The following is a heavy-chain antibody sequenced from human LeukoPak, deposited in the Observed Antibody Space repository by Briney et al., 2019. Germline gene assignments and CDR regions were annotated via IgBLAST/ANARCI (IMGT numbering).Heavy chain of an antibody. V-gene: IGHV4-59*01. Sequence: SETLSLTCTVPGGPISSYYWSWIRQPPGKVLEWIGYFYYSGSTNYNPSLKSRVTISVDTSKNQFSLKLSSVTAADTAVYYCARESTRITIFGVVIPDAFDIWGQGTMVTVSS. J-gene: IGHJ3*02. CDR2: FYYSGST. CDR3: ARESTRITIFGVVIPDAFDI. CDR1: GGPISSYY. D-gene: IGHD3-3*01.